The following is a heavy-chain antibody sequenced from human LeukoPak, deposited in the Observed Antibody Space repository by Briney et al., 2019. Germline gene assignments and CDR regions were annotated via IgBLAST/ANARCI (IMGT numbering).Heavy chain of an antibody. CDR3: TRDSGRREDF. V-gene: IGHV3-48*01. CDR2: ISSSTTTT. Sequence: GGSLRLSCAASGFTFSSYAMNWVRQAPGKGLEWISFISSSTTTTYYADSVKGRFTISRDNAMKSLYLQMNSLRAEDTAVYYCTRDSGRREDFWGQGTLVTVSS. CDR1: GFTFSSYA. J-gene: IGHJ4*02. D-gene: IGHD1-26*01.